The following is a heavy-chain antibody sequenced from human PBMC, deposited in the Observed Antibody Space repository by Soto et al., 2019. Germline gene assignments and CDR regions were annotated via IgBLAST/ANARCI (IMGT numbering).Heavy chain of an antibody. CDR2: ISYDGSNK. D-gene: IGHD4-17*01. V-gene: IGHV3-30-3*01. CDR3: ARERGGATVVRFDY. CDR1: GFTFSSYA. Sequence: QVQLVESGGGVVQPGRSLRLSCAASGFTFSSYAMHWVRQAPGKGLEWVAVISYDGSNKYYADSVKGRFTISRDNSKTTLYLQMNSLRAEDTAVYYCARERGGATVVRFDYWGQGTLVTVSS. J-gene: IGHJ4*02.